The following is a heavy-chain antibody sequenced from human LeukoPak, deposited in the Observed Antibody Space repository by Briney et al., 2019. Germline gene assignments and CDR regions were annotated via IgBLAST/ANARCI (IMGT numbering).Heavy chain of an antibody. CDR2: IKEDGSER. D-gene: IGHD1-1*01. CDR1: AFIFSGHW. Sequence: GGSLRLSCEGSAFIFSGHWMNWVRQTPGKGLEWVASIKEDGSERQYVDSVKGRFSISRDNTKGSLFLQLNSLRAEDTAVYYCARRGNWNPDYWGQGTLVTVSS. V-gene: IGHV3-7*03. CDR3: ARRGNWNPDY. J-gene: IGHJ4*02.